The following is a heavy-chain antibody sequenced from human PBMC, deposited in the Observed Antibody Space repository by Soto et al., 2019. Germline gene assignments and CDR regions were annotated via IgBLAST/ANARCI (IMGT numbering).Heavy chain of an antibody. CDR3: ARDRGDSFDY. D-gene: IGHD5-12*01. Sequence: QVQLQESGPGLVKPSETLSLTCTVSGGSVSSGSYYWSWIRQPPGKGLEWIGYIYYSGSTNYNPSLKSRVTISVDTSQNQFSLKLSSVTAADTAVYYCARDRGDSFDYWGQGTLVTVSS. V-gene: IGHV4-61*01. CDR1: GGSVSSGSYY. CDR2: IYYSGST. J-gene: IGHJ4*02.